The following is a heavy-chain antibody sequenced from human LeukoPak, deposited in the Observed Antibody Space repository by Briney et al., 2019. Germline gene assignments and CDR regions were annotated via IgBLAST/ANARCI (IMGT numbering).Heavy chain of an antibody. CDR1: GYTFTSYG. J-gene: IGHJ5*02. CDR2: ISAYNGNT. Sequence: ASVKVSCKASGYTFTSYGISWVRQAPGQGLEWMGWISAYNGNTNYAQKLQGRVTMTTVTSTSTAYMELRSLRSDDTAVYYCARDASLGSWFDPWGQGTLVTVSS. CDR3: ARDASLGSWFDP. D-gene: IGHD3-16*01. V-gene: IGHV1-18*01.